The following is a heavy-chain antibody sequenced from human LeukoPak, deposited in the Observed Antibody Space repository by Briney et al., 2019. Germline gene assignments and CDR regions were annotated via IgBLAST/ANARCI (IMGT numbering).Heavy chain of an antibody. CDR1: GYSFTSYW. V-gene: IGHV5-51*01. CDR2: IYPGDSDT. Sequence: GESLKISCKGSGYSFTSYWIGWVRQMPGKGLEWMGIIYPGDSDTRYSPSFQGQVTISADKSISTAYLQWSSLKASDTAMYYCARCPVTTDHYYYYGMDVWGQGTTVTVSS. D-gene: IGHD4-17*01. J-gene: IGHJ6*02. CDR3: ARCPVTTDHYYYYGMDV.